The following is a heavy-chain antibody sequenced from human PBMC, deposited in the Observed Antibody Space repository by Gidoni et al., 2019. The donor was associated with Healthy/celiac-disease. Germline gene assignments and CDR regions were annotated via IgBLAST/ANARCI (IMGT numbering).Heavy chain of an antibody. CDR1: GFTFSSYD. Sequence: EVQLVESGGGLVQPGGSLRLSCAASGFTFSSYDMHWVRQATGKGLEWVSAIGTAGDTYYPGSVKGRFTISRENAKNSLYLQMNSLRAGDTAVYYCARVKGAYSGRLFDAFDIWGQGTMVTVSS. D-gene: IGHD1-26*01. V-gene: IGHV3-13*01. CDR3: ARVKGAYSGRLFDAFDI. CDR2: IGTAGDT. J-gene: IGHJ3*02.